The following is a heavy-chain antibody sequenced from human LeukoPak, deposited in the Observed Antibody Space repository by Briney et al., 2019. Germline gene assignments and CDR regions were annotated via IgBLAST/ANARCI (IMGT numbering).Heavy chain of an antibody. CDR2: IYPGESDI. Sequence: GESLNISFKGSGYTFTRYWIAWVLHMPGPGVECIVIIYPGESDIKHGPSLQRQVTISADKYISTAYLQWSSLKASDTATYYCARSPRDGYRDGVDDIWGEGTVVTVSS. J-gene: IGHJ3*02. V-gene: IGHV5-51*01. CDR1: GYTFTRYW. CDR3: ARSPRDGYRDGVDDI. D-gene: IGHD6-13*01.